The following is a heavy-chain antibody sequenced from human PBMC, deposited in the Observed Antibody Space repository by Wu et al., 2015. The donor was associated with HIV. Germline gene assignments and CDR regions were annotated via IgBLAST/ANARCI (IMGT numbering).Heavy chain of an antibody. CDR1: GYSFTAHY. J-gene: IGHJ4*02. CDR3: AGSSGVATEFDY. V-gene: IGHV1-2*02. CDR2: INPNSGGT. D-gene: IGHD5-12*01. Sequence: QVQLVQSGAEVTKPGASVRVSCQTSGYSFTAHYIHWVRQAPGQGLEWMGWINPNSGGTNYAQKFQGRVTMTRDTSISTAYMELSRLRSDDTAVYYCAGSSGVATEFDYWGQGTLVTVSS.